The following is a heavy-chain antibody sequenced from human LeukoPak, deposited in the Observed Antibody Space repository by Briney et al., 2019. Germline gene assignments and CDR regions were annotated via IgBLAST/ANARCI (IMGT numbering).Heavy chain of an antibody. V-gene: IGHV4-34*01. CDR3: ARAITMIVVVFDAFDI. Sequence: SETLSLTCAVYGGSLSGYYWSWIRQPPGKGLEWIGEINHSGSTNYNPSLKSRVTISVDTSKNQFSLKLSSVTAADTAVYYCARAITMIVVVFDAFDIWGQGTMVTVSS. J-gene: IGHJ3*02. CDR2: INHSGST. D-gene: IGHD3-22*01. CDR1: GGSLSGYY.